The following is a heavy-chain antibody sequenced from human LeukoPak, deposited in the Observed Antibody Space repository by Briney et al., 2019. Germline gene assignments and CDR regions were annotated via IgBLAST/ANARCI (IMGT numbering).Heavy chain of an antibody. Sequence: GGSLRLSCAASGFTFSNAWMSWVRQAPGKGLEWVGRIKSKTDGGTADYAAPVKGRFTISRDDSKNTLYLQMNSLKTEDTAVYYCTTDGAYDFWSGSGYWGQGTLVTVSS. D-gene: IGHD3-3*01. CDR1: GFTFSNAW. CDR2: IKSKTDGGTA. CDR3: TTDGAYDFWSGSGY. J-gene: IGHJ4*02. V-gene: IGHV3-15*01.